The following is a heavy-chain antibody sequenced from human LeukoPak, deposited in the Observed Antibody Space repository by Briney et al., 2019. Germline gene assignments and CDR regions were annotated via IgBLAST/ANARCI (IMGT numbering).Heavy chain of an antibody. V-gene: IGHV1-69*04. CDR1: GGTFSSYA. CDR3: ARDRTGTTSGYYYGMDV. D-gene: IGHD1-7*01. J-gene: IGHJ6*02. CDR2: IIPILGIA. Sequence: SVKVSCKASGGTFSSYAISWVRQAPGQGLEWMGRIIPILGIANYAQKFQGRVTITADKSTSTAYMELSSLRSEDTAVYCCARDRTGTTSGYYYGMDVWGQGTTVTVSS.